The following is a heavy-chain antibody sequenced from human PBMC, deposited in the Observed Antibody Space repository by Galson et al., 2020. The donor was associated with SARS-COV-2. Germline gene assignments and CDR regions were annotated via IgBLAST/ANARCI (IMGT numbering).Heavy chain of an antibody. D-gene: IGHD3-3*01. CDR3: ARESGDFWTRFDP. CDR1: GFTFSSYS. CDR2: SSISSSTI. V-gene: IGHV3-48*04. J-gene: IGHJ5*02. Sequence: GESLKIYRAASGFTFSSYSMNWVRQAPGKGLEWVSYSSISSSTIYYADSVKGRFTISRDNAKNSLYLQMNSLRAEDTAVYYCARESGDFWTRFDPWGQGTLVTVSS.